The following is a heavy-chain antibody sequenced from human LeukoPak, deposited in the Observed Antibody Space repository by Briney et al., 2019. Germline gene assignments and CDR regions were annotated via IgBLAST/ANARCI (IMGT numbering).Heavy chain of an antibody. J-gene: IGHJ4*02. CDR3: ARCQGKGGWTSCYHFDY. V-gene: IGHV5-51*01. CDR1: GYSFTSYW. Sequence: GESLKISCKGSGYSFTSYWIGWVRQMPGKGLEWMGIIYPGDSDTRYSPSFQGQVTISADKSISTAYLQWSSLKASDTAMYYCARCQGKGGWTSCYHFDYWGQGTLVTVSS. D-gene: IGHD2-2*01. CDR2: IYPGDSDT.